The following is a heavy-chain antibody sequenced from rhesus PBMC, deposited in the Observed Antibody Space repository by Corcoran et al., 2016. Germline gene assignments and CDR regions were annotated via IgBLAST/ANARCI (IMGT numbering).Heavy chain of an antibody. Sequence: QVTLKESGPALVKPTQTLTLTCTFSGFSISTTGTGVGWIRQPPGKALEWLASIDWNDSKYYSTSLKGRLTISKDASKNQVVLTMTNMDPVDTATYYCARIVGTTRFDYWGQGVLVTVSS. CDR2: IDWNDSK. CDR1: GFSISTTGTG. J-gene: IGHJ4*01. V-gene: IGHV2-95*01. D-gene: IGHD1-44*01. CDR3: ARIVGTTRFDY.